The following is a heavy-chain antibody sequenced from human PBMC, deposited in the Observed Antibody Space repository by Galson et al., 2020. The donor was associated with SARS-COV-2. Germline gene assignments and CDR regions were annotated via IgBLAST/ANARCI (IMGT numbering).Heavy chain of an antibody. V-gene: IGHV3-23*01. CDR1: GFTFSNYA. J-gene: IGHJ4*02. Sequence: TGGSLRLSCAASGFTFSNYAMIWVRQAPGKGLEWVSSITGSGGDTSYADSVKGRFTIFRDNSKNTLHLQMDSLRAEDTAVYYCAKCPGSSCRVFDYWGQGTLVTVSS. CDR2: ITGSGGDT. CDR3: AKCPGSSCRVFDY. D-gene: IGHD6-13*01.